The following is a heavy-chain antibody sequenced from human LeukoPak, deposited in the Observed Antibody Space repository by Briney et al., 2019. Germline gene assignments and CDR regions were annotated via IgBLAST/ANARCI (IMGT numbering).Heavy chain of an antibody. J-gene: IGHJ4*02. D-gene: IGHD1-14*01. CDR2: ISSSSSYI. CDR3: ARDITPFNNPPTGIDY. CDR1: GFTFSSYS. Sequence: GGSLRLSCAASGFTFSSYSMNWVRQAPGKRLEWVSSISSSSSYIYYADSVKGRFTISRDNAKNSLYLQMNSLRAEDTAVYYCARDITPFNNPPTGIDYWGQGTLVTVSS. V-gene: IGHV3-21*01.